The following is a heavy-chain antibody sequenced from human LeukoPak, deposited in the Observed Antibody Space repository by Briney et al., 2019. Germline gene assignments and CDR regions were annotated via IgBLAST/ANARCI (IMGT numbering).Heavy chain of an antibody. D-gene: IGHD1-7*01. CDR2: IKQDGSET. CDR1: GFTFSTYW. V-gene: IGHV3-7*03. CDR3: ARGTTGL. Sequence: GGSLRLSCVASGFTFSTYWMSWVRQVPGKGLEWVGNIKQDGSETYYGDSVKGRFTISGDNAKNSLYLQMSSLTVEDTAVYYCARGTTGLWGQGTLVTVSS. J-gene: IGHJ4*02.